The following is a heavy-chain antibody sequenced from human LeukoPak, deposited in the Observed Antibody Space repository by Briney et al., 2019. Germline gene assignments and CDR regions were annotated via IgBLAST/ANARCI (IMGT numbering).Heavy chain of an antibody. V-gene: IGHV4-34*01. J-gene: IGHJ4*02. CDR3: ARLTRVRGSSCFDY. CDR1: GGSFSGYY. D-gene: IGHD1-26*01. CDR2: INHSGST. Sequence: SSETLSLTCAVYGGSFSGYYWSWIRQPPGKGLEWIGEINHSGSTNYNPSLKSQVTISVDTSKNQFSLKLSSVTAADTAVYYCARLTRVRGSSCFDYWGQGTLVTVSS.